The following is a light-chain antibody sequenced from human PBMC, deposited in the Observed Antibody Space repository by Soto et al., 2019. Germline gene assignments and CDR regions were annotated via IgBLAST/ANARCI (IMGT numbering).Light chain of an antibody. CDR1: QTVSSK. V-gene: IGKV3-11*01. CDR3: HQRKSWPRT. Sequence: EILLTQSPATLSSSPGERATLSFRASQTVSSKLAWYQHKPGQAPRLLIYDTSNRATGIPARFSGSGSGTDFTLTISSLEPEDFAVYYCHQRKSWPRTFGQGTKVDIK. CDR2: DTS. J-gene: IGKJ1*01.